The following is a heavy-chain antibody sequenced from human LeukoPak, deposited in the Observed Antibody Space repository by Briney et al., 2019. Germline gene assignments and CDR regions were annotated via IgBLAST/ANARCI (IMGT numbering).Heavy chain of an antibody. Sequence: SETLSLTCAVYGGSFSGYYWSWIRQPPEKGLEWIGEINHSGSTNCNPSLKSRVTISVDTSKNQFSLKLSSVIAADTAVYYCARTTEGYCSSASCFGFSYSYYMDVWGKGTTVTVSS. D-gene: IGHD2-2*01. CDR2: INHSGST. V-gene: IGHV4-34*01. J-gene: IGHJ6*03. CDR3: ARTTEGYCSSASCFGFSYSYYMDV. CDR1: GGSFSGYY.